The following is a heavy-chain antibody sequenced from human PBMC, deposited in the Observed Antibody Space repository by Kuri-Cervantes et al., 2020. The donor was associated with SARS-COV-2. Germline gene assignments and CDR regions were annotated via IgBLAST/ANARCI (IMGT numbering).Heavy chain of an antibody. J-gene: IGHJ6*02. CDR3: ASMVRGNYGMDV. CDR1: GFTFSSYA. V-gene: IGHV3-23*03. Sequence: GSLRLSCAAFGFTFSSYAMSWVRQAPGKGLEWVSVIYSGGSSTYYADSVKGRFTISRDNSKNTLYLQMNSLRAEDTAVYYCASMVRGNYGMDVWGQGTTVTVSS. CDR2: IYSGGSST. D-gene: IGHD3-10*01.